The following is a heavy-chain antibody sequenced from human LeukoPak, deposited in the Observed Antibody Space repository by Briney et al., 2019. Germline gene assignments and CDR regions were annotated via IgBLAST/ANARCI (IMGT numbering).Heavy chain of an antibody. J-gene: IGHJ4*02. Sequence: GGSLRLSCAASGFTFSSYAMHWVRQAPGKGREWVAVISYDGSKKYYADSVKGRFTISRDNSTNTLYLQMNSLRAEDTAVYYCARVTNLGTLDYWGQGTLVTVSS. CDR2: ISYDGSKK. V-gene: IGHV3-30-3*01. D-gene: IGHD7-27*01. CDR3: ARVTNLGTLDY. CDR1: GFTFSSYA.